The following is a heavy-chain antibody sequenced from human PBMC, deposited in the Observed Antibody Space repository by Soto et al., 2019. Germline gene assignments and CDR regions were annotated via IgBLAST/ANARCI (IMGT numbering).Heavy chain of an antibody. CDR2: ITGSGTTT. CDR1: GFTFSGYA. J-gene: IGHJ6*02. V-gene: IGHV3-23*01. Sequence: GGSLRLSCAASGFTFSGYAMTWVRQAPGKGLEWVSRITGSGTTTYYADSVRGRFTISRDNSKNALSLQLNSMRAADTAVYYSGECPDYYYYTMDVWGQGTTVTVSS. CDR3: GECPDYYYYTMDV.